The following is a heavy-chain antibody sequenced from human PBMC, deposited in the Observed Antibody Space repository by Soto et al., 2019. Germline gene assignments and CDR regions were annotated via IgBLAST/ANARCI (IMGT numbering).Heavy chain of an antibody. CDR1: GCVFRNYA. CDR3: ARDRWGSYSFDS. D-gene: IGHD1-26*01. V-gene: IGHV1-69*13. Sequence: ASVKVSCKASGCVFRNYAINWVRQAPGQGLEWMGGIIPVFGTADYPQKFQGRVTITADESTTTAYMELTSLKTEDTAVYFCARDRWGSYSFDSWGQGTLVTVSS. CDR2: IIPVFGTA. J-gene: IGHJ5*01.